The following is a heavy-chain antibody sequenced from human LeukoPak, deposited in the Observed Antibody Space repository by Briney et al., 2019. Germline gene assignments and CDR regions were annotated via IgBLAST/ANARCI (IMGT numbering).Heavy chain of an antibody. V-gene: IGHV4-59*01. CDR2: VYYSGST. Sequence: SETLSLTCTVSGGSISSYYWSWIRQPPGKGLEWIGYVYYSGSTNYNPSLKSRVTISVDTSKNQFSLKLTSVTAADTALYYCARATTAYCTGGICPNFDYWGQGTLVTVSS. D-gene: IGHD2-8*02. J-gene: IGHJ4*02. CDR3: ARATTAYCTGGICPNFDY. CDR1: GGSISSYY.